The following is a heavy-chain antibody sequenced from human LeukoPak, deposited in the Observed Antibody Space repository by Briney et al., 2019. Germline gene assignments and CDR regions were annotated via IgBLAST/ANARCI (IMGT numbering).Heavy chain of an antibody. J-gene: IGHJ5*01. D-gene: IGHD2-2*01. CDR3: ARRSYCYSTSCYGYWFDS. Sequence: GESLKISCKGSGYSFTNYWIGWVRQMPGKGLEWMGIIYPGDSDTRYGPSFQGQVTISTDKSISTAYLQWSSLKASDTAMYYCARRSYCYSTSCYGYWFDSWGQGTLVTVSS. CDR1: GYSFTNYW. V-gene: IGHV5-51*01. CDR2: IYPGDSDT.